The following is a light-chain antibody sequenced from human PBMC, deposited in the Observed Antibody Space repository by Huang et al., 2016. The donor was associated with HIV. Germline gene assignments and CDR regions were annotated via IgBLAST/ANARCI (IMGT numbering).Light chain of an antibody. J-gene: IGKJ5*01. CDR2: SAS. CDR1: QSISNNY. CDR3: QQYGSSPIT. Sequence: EIVLTQSPGTLSLSPGERATLSCRASQSISNNYLAWYQQRPGQAPRRLIFSASSRATDIPDRFSGSGSGTDFTLTISRLRPEDFVVYYCQQYGSSPITFGQGTRLEIK. V-gene: IGKV3-20*01.